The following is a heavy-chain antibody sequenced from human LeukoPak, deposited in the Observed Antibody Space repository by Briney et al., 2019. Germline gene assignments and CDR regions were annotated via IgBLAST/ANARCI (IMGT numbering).Heavy chain of an antibody. J-gene: IGHJ3*02. V-gene: IGHV1-2*02. CDR3: ARDGNWGSHRGAFDI. D-gene: IGHD7-27*01. Sequence: ASVKVSCKAPGYTFTVSYMQWVRQAPGQGLEWMGWINPNSGGTNYEQNFQGRNTTTRDTTISTAYMELSRLRSDDTAVYYCARDGNWGSHRGAFDIWGQGTMVTVAS. CDR2: INPNSGGT. CDR1: GYTFTVSY.